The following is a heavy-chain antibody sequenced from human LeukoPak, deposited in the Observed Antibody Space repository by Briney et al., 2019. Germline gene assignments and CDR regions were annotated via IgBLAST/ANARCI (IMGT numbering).Heavy chain of an antibody. Sequence: GGSLRLSCAVSGCTFSSYAMSWGRQGPGKGLEWVSAISGGCGGTYYADSVKGRCTISRDNSKNTLFLQMTTVSAEDTAVYYCAKEDSSCYGAFDNWGQGTLVTVSS. D-gene: IGHD6-13*01. J-gene: IGHJ4*02. CDR3: AKEDSSCYGAFDN. CDR2: ISGGCGGT. CDR1: GCTFSSYA. V-gene: IGHV3-23*01.